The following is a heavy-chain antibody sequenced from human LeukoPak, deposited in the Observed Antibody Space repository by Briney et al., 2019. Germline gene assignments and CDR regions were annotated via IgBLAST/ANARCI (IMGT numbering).Heavy chain of an antibody. V-gene: IGHV4-61*05. J-gene: IGHJ4*02. CDR3: AREGGYLQLRYFDY. CDR2: IYYSGST. CDR1: GGSISSTSDY. D-gene: IGHD5-24*01. Sequence: SETLSLTCTVSGGSISSTSDYWGWIRQPPGKGLEWIGYIYYSGSTNYNPSLKSRVTISVDTSKNQFSLRLISVTAADTAVYYCAREGGYLQLRYFDYWGQGTLVTVSS.